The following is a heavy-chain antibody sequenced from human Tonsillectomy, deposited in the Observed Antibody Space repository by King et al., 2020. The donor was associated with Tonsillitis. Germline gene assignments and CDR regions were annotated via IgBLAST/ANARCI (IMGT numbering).Heavy chain of an antibody. CDR1: GFNFAEYA. CDR3: TATYYYGSGSGYYFDY. CDR2: IRSKDYGGTT. V-gene: IGHV3-49*03. D-gene: IGHD3-10*01. J-gene: IGHJ4*02. Sequence: VQLVESGGGLVQPGRSLRLSCTSSGFNFAEYAMKWFRQAPGKGLEWVGFIRSKDYGGTTEYAASMKGRFTISRDDSKSIAYLQMNSLKTEDTAVYYCTATYYYGSGSGYYFDYWGQGTLVTVSS.